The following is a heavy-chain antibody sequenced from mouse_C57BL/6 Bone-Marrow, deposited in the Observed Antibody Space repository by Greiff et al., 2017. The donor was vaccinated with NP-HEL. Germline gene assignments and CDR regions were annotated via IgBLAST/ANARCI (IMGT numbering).Heavy chain of an antibody. V-gene: IGHV5-17*01. Sequence: EVQLVESGGGLVKPGGSLKLSCAASGFTFSDYGMHWVRQAPEKGLEWVAYISSGSSTIYYADTVKGRFTISRDNAKNTMLLQMPSLRSEDTAMYYCAGGGGGGDYGGQGKTLTVTA. J-gene: IGHJ2*01. CDR3: AGGGGGGDY. CDR1: GFTFSDYG. CDR2: ISSGSSTI.